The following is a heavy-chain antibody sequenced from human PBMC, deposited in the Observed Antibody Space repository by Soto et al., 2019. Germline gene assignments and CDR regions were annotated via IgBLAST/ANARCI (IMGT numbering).Heavy chain of an antibody. CDR2: INPSGGST. V-gene: IGHV1-46*01. CDR3: ARVGAAAGTSSWFDP. Sequence: ASVKVSCKASGYTFTSYYMHWVRQAPGQGLEWMGIINPSGGSTSYAQKFQGRVTMTRDTSTSTVYMELSSLRSEDTAVYYCARVGAAAGTSSWFDPWGQGTLVTVS. D-gene: IGHD6-13*01. CDR1: GYTFTSYY. J-gene: IGHJ5*02.